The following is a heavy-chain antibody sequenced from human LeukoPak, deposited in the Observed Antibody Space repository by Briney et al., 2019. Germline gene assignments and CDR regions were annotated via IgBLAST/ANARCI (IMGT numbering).Heavy chain of an antibody. CDR2: INPNSGGT. D-gene: IGHD3-22*01. J-gene: IGHJ4*02. V-gene: IGHV1-2*04. Sequence: GASVKVSCKASGYTFTGYYMHWVRQAPGQGLEWMGWINPNSGGTNYAQKFQGWVTMTRDTSISTAYMELSRLRSDDTAVYYCATGGHYFDTSDFRGIDYWGQGTLVTVSS. CDR3: ATGGHYFDTSDFRGIDY. CDR1: GYTFTGYY.